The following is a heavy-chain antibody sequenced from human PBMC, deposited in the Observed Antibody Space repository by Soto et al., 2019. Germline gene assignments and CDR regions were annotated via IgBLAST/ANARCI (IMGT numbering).Heavy chain of an antibody. D-gene: IGHD6-13*01. V-gene: IGHV4-31*02. Sequence: SETLSLTCTVSGGAISSGGYYWSWLRPHPGKGLEWIGYIYYSGSTYYNPSLKSRVTISVATSKNQFSLKLSSVTAADTAVYYCARASSSWPEDYWGQGTQVTVSS. CDR1: GGAISSGGYY. CDR2: IYYSGST. J-gene: IGHJ4*02. CDR3: ARASSSWPEDY.